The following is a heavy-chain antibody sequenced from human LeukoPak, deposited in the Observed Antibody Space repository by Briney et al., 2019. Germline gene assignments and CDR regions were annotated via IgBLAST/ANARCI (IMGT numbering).Heavy chain of an antibody. V-gene: IGHV3-30*02. Sequence: TGGSLRLSCAASGFTFSDYNMRWVRQAPGKGLEWVAFIRYDGSNKYYADSVKGRFTISRDNSKNTLYLQMNSLRAEDTAVYYCAKEGLDYYGSGSYWYYFDYWGQGTLVTVSS. J-gene: IGHJ4*02. CDR3: AKEGLDYYGSGSYWYYFDY. CDR2: IRYDGSNK. CDR1: GFTFSDYN. D-gene: IGHD3-10*01.